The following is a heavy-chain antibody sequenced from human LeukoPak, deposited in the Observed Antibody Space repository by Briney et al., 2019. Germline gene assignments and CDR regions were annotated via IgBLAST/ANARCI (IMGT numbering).Heavy chain of an antibody. CDR2: VSCFNGDT. D-gene: IGHD6-19*01. V-gene: IGHV1-18*01. CDR1: GYTFNHHG. J-gene: IGHJ4*02. CDR3: ARDPTNTSGRYAYFDF. Sequence: ASVKVSCKASGYTFNHHGISWVRQAPGQGLEWMGWVSCFNGDTHYAQKFQGRVTLTRDTYTTTAYMELRSLRSDDTALYYCARDPTNTSGRYAYFDFWGQGTLVTVSS.